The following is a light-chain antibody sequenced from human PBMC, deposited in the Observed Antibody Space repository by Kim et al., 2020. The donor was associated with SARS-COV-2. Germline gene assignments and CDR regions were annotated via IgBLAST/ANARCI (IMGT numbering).Light chain of an antibody. V-gene: IGKV1-5*03. Sequence: DIQMTQSPSTLSASVGDRVTITCRASQSISSWLAWYQQKPGKATKLLIYKASSLESGVPSRFSGSGSGTEFTLTISSLQPDDFATDYCQQYNSYSFGKGTKMDIK. CDR3: QQYNSYS. CDR2: KAS. J-gene: IGKJ1*01. CDR1: QSISSW.